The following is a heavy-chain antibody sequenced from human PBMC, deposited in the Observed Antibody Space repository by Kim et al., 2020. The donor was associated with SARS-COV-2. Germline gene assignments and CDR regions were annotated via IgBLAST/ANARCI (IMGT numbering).Heavy chain of an antibody. D-gene: IGHD5-12*01. V-gene: IGHV3-7*01. J-gene: IGHJ5*02. Sequence: VDSVTGRFTISRANANNSLYLQMNSLRAEDTAVYYCARDSLIVAALEFDPWGQGTLVTVSS. CDR3: ARDSLIVAALEFDP.